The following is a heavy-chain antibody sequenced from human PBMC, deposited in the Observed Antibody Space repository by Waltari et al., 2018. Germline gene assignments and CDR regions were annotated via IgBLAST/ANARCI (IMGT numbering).Heavy chain of an antibody. D-gene: IGHD6-13*01. CDR1: GGSIMTYY. Sequence: QVQLQESGPGLVTPSETLSLSCSVSGGSIMTYYRIWIRQLAGQGLEWIGRIYSSGSTNYNPSLKSRVTMSVDTSKNQFSLTLSSVTAADTAVYYCARDRKAGTTEVYFHYYMDVWGKGTTVTISS. V-gene: IGHV4-4*07. CDR3: ARDRKAGTTEVYFHYYMDV. CDR2: IYSSGST. J-gene: IGHJ6*03.